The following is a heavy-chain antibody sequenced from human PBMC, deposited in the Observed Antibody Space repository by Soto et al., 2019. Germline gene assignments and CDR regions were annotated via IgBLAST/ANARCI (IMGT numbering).Heavy chain of an antibody. V-gene: IGHV1-69*13. CDR1: GGTFSSYA. D-gene: IGHD3-22*01. J-gene: IGHJ3*01. Sequence: GASVKVSCKASGGTFSSYAISWVRQAPGQGLEWMGGIIPIFGTANYAQKFQGRVTITADESTSTANMELSSLRSEDTAVYFCAREPPPRYYYDSSGYKTWGQGTMVTVSS. CDR3: AREPPPRYYYDSSGYKT. CDR2: IIPIFGTA.